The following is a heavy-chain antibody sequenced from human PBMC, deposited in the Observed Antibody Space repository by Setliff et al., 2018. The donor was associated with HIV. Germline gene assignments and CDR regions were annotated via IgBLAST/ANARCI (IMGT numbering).Heavy chain of an antibody. Sequence: GGSLRLSCAASGFTFSSYAMAWVRQAPGKGLEWVSAISGSGGSTYYADSVKGRFTISRDKSKNTVYLQMYSLRAEDTALYYCAKDRVGYRSSISCPGGFDYWGQGTLVTVSS. D-gene: IGHD2-2*03. CDR2: ISGSGGST. V-gene: IGHV3-23*01. CDR3: AKDRVGYRSSISCPGGFDY. CDR1: GFTFSSYA. J-gene: IGHJ4*02.